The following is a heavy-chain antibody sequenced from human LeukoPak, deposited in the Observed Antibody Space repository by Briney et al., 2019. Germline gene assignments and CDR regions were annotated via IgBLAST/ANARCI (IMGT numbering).Heavy chain of an antibody. V-gene: IGHV1-69*01. Sequence: SVKVSCKASGGTFSSYAISWVRQAPGQGVEWMGGIIPIFGTANYARKFQGRVTITADESTSTAYMELSSLRSEDTAVYYCARASDMITFGGVIENYYYYMDVWGKGTTVTISS. CDR1: GGTFSSYA. CDR2: IIPIFGTA. J-gene: IGHJ6*03. D-gene: IGHD3-16*02. CDR3: ARASDMITFGGVIENYYYYMDV.